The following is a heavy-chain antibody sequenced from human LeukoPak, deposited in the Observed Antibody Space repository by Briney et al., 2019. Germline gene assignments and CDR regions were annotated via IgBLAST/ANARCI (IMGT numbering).Heavy chain of an antibody. D-gene: IGHD3-10*01. CDR3: ASTKKRKWFGGNWFDP. J-gene: IGHJ5*02. V-gene: IGHV4-38-2*02. Sequence: SETLSLTCTVSGYSISSGYYWGWIRQPPGKGLEWIGSIYHSGSTYYNPSLKSRVTISVDTSKNQFSLKPSSVTAADTAVYYCASTKKRKWFGGNWFDPWGQGTLVTVSS. CDR1: GYSISSGYY. CDR2: IYHSGST.